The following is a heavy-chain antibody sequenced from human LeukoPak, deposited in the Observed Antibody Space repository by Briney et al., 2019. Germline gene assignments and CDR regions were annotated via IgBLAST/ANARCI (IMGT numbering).Heavy chain of an antibody. V-gene: IGHV3-23*01. CDR3: AKGVIEGHFYYFMDV. CDR1: GFTFRNYG. Sequence: QAGGSLRLSCAASGFTFRNYGMSWVRQAPGKGLEWVSSISGSGGTTYYADSVRGRFIISRDNSKNTLHLQMNSLRVEDTAIYYCAKGVIEGHFYYFMDVWGQGTTVNISS. J-gene: IGHJ6*03. CDR2: ISGSGGTT.